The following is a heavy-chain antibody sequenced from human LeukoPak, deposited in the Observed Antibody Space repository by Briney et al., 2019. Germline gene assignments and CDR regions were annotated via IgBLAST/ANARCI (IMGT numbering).Heavy chain of an antibody. CDR1: GFTVSSNY. V-gene: IGHV3-53*04. CDR3: ARRLGKYYFDY. D-gene: IGHD7-27*01. J-gene: IGHJ4*02. Sequence: GGSLRLSCAASGFTVSSNYMSWVRQAPGKGLEWVSVIYSGGSTYYADSVKGRFTISGHNSKNTLYLQMNSLRAEDTAVYYCARRLGKYYFDYWGQGTLVTVSS. CDR2: IYSGGST.